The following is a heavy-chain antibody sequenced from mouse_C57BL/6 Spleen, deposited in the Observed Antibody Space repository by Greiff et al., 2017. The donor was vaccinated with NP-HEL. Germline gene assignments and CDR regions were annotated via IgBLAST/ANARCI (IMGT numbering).Heavy chain of an antibody. J-gene: IGHJ2*01. CDR2: IRNKANGYTT. Sequence: EVKVEESGGGLVQPGGSLSLSCAASGFTFTDYYMSWVRQPPGKALEWLGFIRNKANGYTTEYSASVKGRFTISRDNSQSILYLQMNALRAEDSATYYCARYIGQSNRYFDYWGQGTTLTVSS. CDR3: ARYIGQSNRYFDY. CDR1: GFTFTDYY. D-gene: IGHD2-5*01. V-gene: IGHV7-3*01.